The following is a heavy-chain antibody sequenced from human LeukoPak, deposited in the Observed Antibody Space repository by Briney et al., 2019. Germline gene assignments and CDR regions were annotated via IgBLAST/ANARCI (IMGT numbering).Heavy chain of an antibody. CDR3: AKDLGYCSGGSCNDDY. J-gene: IGHJ4*02. Sequence: GGSLRLSCAASGFTFSSCAMSWVRQAPGKGLEWVSAISGSGGSTYYADSVKGRFTISRDNSKNTLYLQMNSLRAEDTAVYYCAKDLGYCSGGSCNDDYWGQGTLVTVSS. CDR2: ISGSGGST. CDR1: GFTFSSCA. D-gene: IGHD2-15*01. V-gene: IGHV3-23*01.